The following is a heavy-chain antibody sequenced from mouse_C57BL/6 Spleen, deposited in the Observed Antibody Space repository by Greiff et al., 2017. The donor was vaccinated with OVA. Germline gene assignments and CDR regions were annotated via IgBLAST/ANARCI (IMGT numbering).Heavy chain of an antibody. J-gene: IGHJ1*03. CDR2: ISDGGSYT. D-gene: IGHD3-1*01. CDR3: ARRGLSGYFDV. V-gene: IGHV5-4*03. CDR1: GFTFSSYA. Sequence: EVKVVESGGGLVKPGGSLKLSCAASGFTFSSYAMSWVRQTPEKRLEWVATISDGGSYTYYPDNVKGRFTISRDKAKNNLYLQMSHLKSEDTAMYYCARRGLSGYFDVWGTGTTVTVSS.